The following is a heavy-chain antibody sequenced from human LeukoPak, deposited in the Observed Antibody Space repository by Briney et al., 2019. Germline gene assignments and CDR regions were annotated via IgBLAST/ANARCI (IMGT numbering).Heavy chain of an antibody. V-gene: IGHV1-2*02. CDR1: GYTFTGYY. J-gene: IGHJ6*03. Sequence: ASVKVSCKASGYTFTGYYMHWVRQAPGQGLEWIGWINPNSGGTNYAQKFQGRVTMTRDTSISTAYMELSRLRSDDTAVYYCARIIRIQQAYYYYYMDVWGKGTTVTVSS. CDR2: INPNSGGT. CDR3: ARIIRIQQAYYYYYMDV. D-gene: IGHD5-18*01.